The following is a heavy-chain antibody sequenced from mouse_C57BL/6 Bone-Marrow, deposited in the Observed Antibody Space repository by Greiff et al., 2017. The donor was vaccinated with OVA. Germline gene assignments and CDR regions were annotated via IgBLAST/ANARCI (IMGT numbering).Heavy chain of an antibody. D-gene: IGHD1-1*01. CDR3: DNYYGSSYGAKDY. V-gene: IGHV1-39*01. CDR1: GYSFTDYN. CDR2: INPNYGTT. J-gene: IGHJ4*01. Sequence: EVQLQQSGPELVKPGASVKISCKASGYSFTDYNMNWVKQSNGKSLEWIGVINPNYGTTSYNQKFKGKATLTVDQASSTAYMPLNSLTSEDSAVYYCDNYYGSSYGAKDYWGQGTSVTVSS.